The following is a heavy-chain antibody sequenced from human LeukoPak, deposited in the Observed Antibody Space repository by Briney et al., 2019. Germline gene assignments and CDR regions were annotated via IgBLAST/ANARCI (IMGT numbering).Heavy chain of an antibody. Sequence: ASVRVSCKASGYTFTAYYIHWVRQAPGQGLEWMGRINPDSGVTNYAPKFQGRVTMTRDTSISTAFLELSGLRSDDTAIYYCARTEANDRADGNFDLWRSGTEVVVSS. D-gene: IGHD1-1*01. J-gene: IGHJ2*01. CDR3: ARTEANDRADGNFDL. V-gene: IGHV1-2*06. CDR2: INPDSGVT. CDR1: GYTFTAYY.